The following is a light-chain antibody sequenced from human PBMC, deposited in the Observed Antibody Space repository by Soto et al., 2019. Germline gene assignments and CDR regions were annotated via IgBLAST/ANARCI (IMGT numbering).Light chain of an antibody. V-gene: IGLV1-44*01. CDR1: RSNIGRNY. CDR2: SNN. Sequence: QSVLTQPPSASGAPGQRVSISCSGSRSNIGRNYVYWYQQLPGTAPKLLIYSNNQRPSGVPDRFSGSKSGTSASLAISGLQSEDEADYYCAAWDDSLNGYVFGTGTKVTV. CDR3: AAWDDSLNGYV. J-gene: IGLJ1*01.